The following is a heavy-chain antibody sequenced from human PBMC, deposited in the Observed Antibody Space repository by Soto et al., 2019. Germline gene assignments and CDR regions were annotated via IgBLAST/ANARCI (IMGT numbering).Heavy chain of an antibody. CDR2: ISGSGTTI. J-gene: IGHJ4*02. CDR1: IFSSYA. Sequence: IFSSYAINWVRQAPGKGLEWVSYISGSGTTIYYADSVKGRFTISRDYAKSSLYLQMNSLRAEDTAMYYCASFSRMADGYYWGQGTLVTVSS. D-gene: IGHD3-22*01. CDR3: ASFSRMADGYY. V-gene: IGHV3-48*01.